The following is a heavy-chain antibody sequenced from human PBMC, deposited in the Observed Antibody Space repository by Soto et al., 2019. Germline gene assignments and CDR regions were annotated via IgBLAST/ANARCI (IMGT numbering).Heavy chain of an antibody. CDR1: GGTFSSYA. J-gene: IGHJ6*02. CDR3: AAEIAARSSYYYYGMDV. D-gene: IGHD6-6*01. Sequence: SVKVPCKASGGTFSSYAISWVRQAPGQGLEWMGGIIPIFGTANYAQKFQGRVTITADESTSTACMELSSLRSEDTAVYYCAAEIAARSSYYYYGMDVWGQGTTVTVSS. CDR2: IIPIFGTA. V-gene: IGHV1-69*13.